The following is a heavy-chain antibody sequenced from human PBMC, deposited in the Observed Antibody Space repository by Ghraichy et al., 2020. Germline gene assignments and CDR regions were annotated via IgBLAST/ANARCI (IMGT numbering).Heavy chain of an antibody. CDR1: GFTFSSFA. Sequence: LSLTCTTSGFTFSSFAMSWVRQAPGKGPEWVSGIGGSGGSASYADSVKGRFTVSRDNSKNTMYLQMNSLRAEDTAVYYCGKGISPLYYDFWSGYYSGGSRFEDVWGQGTTVTVSS. CDR3: GKGISPLYYDFWSGYYSGGSRFEDV. D-gene: IGHD3-3*01. J-gene: IGHJ6*02. CDR2: IGGSGGSA. V-gene: IGHV3-23*01.